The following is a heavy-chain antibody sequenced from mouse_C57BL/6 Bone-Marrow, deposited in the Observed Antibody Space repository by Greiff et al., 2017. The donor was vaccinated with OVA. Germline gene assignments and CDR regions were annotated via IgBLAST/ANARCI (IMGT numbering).Heavy chain of an antibody. V-gene: IGHV1-81*01. Sequence: VQLVESGAELARPGASVKLSCKASGYTFTSYGISWVKQRTGQGLEWIGEIYPRSGNTYYNEKFKGKATLTADKSSSTAYMELRSLTSEDSAVYFCARWEIGYYGSSSYAMDYWGQGTSVTVSS. D-gene: IGHD1-1*01. J-gene: IGHJ4*01. CDR2: IYPRSGNT. CDR1: GYTFTSYG. CDR3: ARWEIGYYGSSSYAMDY.